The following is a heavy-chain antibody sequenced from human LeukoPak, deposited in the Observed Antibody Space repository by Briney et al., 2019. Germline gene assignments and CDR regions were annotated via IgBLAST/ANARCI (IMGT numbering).Heavy chain of an antibody. D-gene: IGHD3-3*01. CDR3: ARKEGADFWSGYPFDY. CDR1: GYTFTSYG. Sequence: GASVKVSCKASGYTFTSYGISWVRQAPGQGLEWMGWISAYNGNTNYAQKLQGRVTMTTDTSTSTAYMELRSLRSDDTAVYYCARKEGADFWSGYPFDYWGQGTLVTVSS. J-gene: IGHJ4*02. CDR2: ISAYNGNT. V-gene: IGHV1-18*01.